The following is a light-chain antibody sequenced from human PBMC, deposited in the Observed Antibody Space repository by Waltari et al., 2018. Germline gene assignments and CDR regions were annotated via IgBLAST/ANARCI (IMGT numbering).Light chain of an antibody. CDR3: AACDESLIGVV. CDR2: SDN. V-gene: IGLV1-44*01. J-gene: IGLJ2*01. Sequence: QSVLTQPPSASGTPGQRVPLSCSGSNSNIGTNAVNWYQQLPGTAPKLLIYSDNQRPSGVPDRFSGSKSGTSVSLAISGLQSEDEADYYCAACDESLIGVVFGGGTKLTVL. CDR1: NSNIGTNA.